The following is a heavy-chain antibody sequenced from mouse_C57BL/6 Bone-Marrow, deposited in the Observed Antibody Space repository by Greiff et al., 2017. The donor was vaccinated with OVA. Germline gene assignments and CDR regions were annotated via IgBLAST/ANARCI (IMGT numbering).Heavy chain of an antibody. J-gene: IGHJ2*01. V-gene: IGHV5-9-1*02. CDR3: TREGAQATFDY. Sequence: EVQVVESGEGLVKPGGSLKLSCAASGFTFSSYAMSWVRQTPETRLEWVAYISSGGDYTYYADTVKGRFTISRDNAKNTLYLQMSSLKSEDTAMYYCTREGAQATFDYWGQGTTLTVSS. D-gene: IGHD3-2*02. CDR1: GFTFSSYA. CDR2: ISSGGDYT.